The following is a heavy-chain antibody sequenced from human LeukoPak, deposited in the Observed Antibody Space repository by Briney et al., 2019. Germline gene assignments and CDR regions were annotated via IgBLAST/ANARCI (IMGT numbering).Heavy chain of an antibody. J-gene: IGHJ4*02. Sequence: PGGSLRLSCAASGFSFSDYAMHWVRQAPGKGLEWVAVISYDGSNKYDSVKGRFTISRDKSKNTLYLQMNGLRPEDTAVYYCARDGSYYDFWSGHTANFDYWGQGTLVTVSS. CDR1: GFSFSDYA. CDR2: ISYDGSNK. V-gene: IGHV3-30-3*01. D-gene: IGHD3-3*01. CDR3: ARDGSYYDFWSGHTANFDY.